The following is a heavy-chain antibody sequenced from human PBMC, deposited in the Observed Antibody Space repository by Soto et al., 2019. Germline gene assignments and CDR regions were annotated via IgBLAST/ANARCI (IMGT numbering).Heavy chain of an antibody. Sequence: QVQLVESGGGVVQPGRSLRLSCAASGFTFSSYGMHWVRQAPGKGLEWVAVIWYDGSNKYYADSVKGRFTISRDNSKNTRYLQMNSLRAEDTAVYYCARGDYDSSGYYYVGSYYYYGMDVWGQGTTVTVSS. D-gene: IGHD3-22*01. CDR2: IWYDGSNK. J-gene: IGHJ6*02. CDR3: ARGDYDSSGYYYVGSYYYYGMDV. V-gene: IGHV3-33*01. CDR1: GFTFSSYG.